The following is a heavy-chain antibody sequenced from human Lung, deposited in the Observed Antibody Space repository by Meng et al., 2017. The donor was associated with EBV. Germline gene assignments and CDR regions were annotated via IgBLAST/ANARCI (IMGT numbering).Heavy chain of an antibody. J-gene: IGHJ4*02. CDR2: INHSGST. CDR3: AATVNDGYFDY. Sequence: QVRLKQGGAGLWKPSETLSLRCAFSGGSFSGYYWSWIRQPPGKGLEWIGEINHSGSTNYNPSLKSRVTISVDTSKNQFSLKLSSVTAADTAVYYCAATVNDGYFDYWGQGTLVTVSS. D-gene: IGHD4-11*01. CDR1: GGSFSGYY. V-gene: IGHV4-34*01.